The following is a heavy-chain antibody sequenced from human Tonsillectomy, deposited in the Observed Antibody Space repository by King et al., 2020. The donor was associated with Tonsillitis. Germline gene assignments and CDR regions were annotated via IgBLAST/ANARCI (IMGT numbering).Heavy chain of an antibody. J-gene: IGHJ6*02. CDR3: ARHDSSSWYWIAVAGPPYYGMDV. V-gene: IGHV4-39*01. D-gene: IGHD6-13*01. CDR2: IYYSGST. Sequence: QLQESGPGLVKPSETLSLTCTVSGGSISSSSYYWGWIRQPPGKGLEWIGSIYYSGSTYYNPSLKSRVTISVDTSKNQFSLKLSSVTAADTAVYYCARHDSSSWYWIAVAGPPYYGMDVWGQGTTVTVSS. CDR1: GGSISSSSYY.